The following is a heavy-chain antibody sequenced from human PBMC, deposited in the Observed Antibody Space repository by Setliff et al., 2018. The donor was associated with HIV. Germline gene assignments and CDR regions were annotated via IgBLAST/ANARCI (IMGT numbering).Heavy chain of an antibody. V-gene: IGHV4-4*09. CDR1: AGSISSYY. Sequence: SETLSLTCTVSAGSISSYYWTWIRQPPGKGLEWIGYISTRGGTTYNPSLKSRVTISVDTSRNQFSLKLSSVTAADTAVYCCARAFPMTTVVTQSGYGAFDIWGQGTMVTVSS. J-gene: IGHJ3*02. D-gene: IGHD4-17*01. CDR3: ARAFPMTTVVTQSGYGAFDI. CDR2: ISTRGGT.